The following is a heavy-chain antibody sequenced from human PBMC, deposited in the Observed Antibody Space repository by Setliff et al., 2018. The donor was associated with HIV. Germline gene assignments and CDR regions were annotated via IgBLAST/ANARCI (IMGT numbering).Heavy chain of an antibody. CDR2: IIPNSAGT. Sequence: GASVKVSCKASGYTFTGYFIHWVRQAPGQGLEWMGRIIPNSAGTNYAQKFQGRVTMTRDTSISTAYMDLRRLTSDDTAVYYCARGGGGPSGFDVWGQGTMVTVSS. CDR1: GYTFTGYF. V-gene: IGHV1-2*06. J-gene: IGHJ3*01. CDR3: ARGGGGPSGFDV. D-gene: IGHD1-26*01.